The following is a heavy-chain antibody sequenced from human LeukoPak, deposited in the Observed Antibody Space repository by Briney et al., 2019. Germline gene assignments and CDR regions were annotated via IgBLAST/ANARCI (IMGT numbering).Heavy chain of an antibody. J-gene: IGHJ4*02. V-gene: IGHV3-33*01. Sequence: PGRSLRLSCAASGFTFSSYGMHWVRQAPGKGLEWVSGIWYDGSNKYYADSVKGRFTISRDNSKNTLYLQMNSLRAEDTAVYYCGSGAYCYDSSGYLDYWGEGTLVTVSS. CDR2: IWYDGSNK. CDR3: GSGAYCYDSSGYLDY. CDR1: GFTFSSYG. D-gene: IGHD3-22*01.